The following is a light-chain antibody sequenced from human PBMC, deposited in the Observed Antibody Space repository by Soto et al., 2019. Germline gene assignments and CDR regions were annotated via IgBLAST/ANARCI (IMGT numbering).Light chain of an antibody. J-gene: IGKJ1*01. CDR2: AAS. V-gene: IGKV1-27*01. CDR1: QDISNY. CDR3: QKYNSAPPWT. Sequence: DIQMTQSPSSLSASVGDRVTITCRATQDISNYLAWYQQKPGKVTNLLIYAASTLQSGVPSRFSGSGSGTDFTLTISSLQPEDVGTYYCQKYNSAPPWTFGQGTKVEI.